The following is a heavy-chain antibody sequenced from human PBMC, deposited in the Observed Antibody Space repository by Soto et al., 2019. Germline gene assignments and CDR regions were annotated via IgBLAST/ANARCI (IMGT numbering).Heavy chain of an antibody. CDR2: IYYSGST. D-gene: IGHD3-10*01. J-gene: IGHJ4*02. CDR3: ASDYYGSGNYFDY. CDR1: GGSISSGGYY. Sequence: PSETLSLTCAVSGGSISSGGYYWGWIRQPPGKGLEWIGSIYYSGSTYYNPSLKSRLTISVDTSKNQFSLKLSSVTAADTAVYYCASDYYGSGNYFDYWGQGTLVTVSS. V-gene: IGHV4-39*01.